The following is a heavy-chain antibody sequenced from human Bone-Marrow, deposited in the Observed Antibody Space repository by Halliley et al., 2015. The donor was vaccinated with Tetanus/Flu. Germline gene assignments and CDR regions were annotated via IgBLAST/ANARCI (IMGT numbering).Heavy chain of an antibody. Sequence: YEGSNKSYSDSVKGLFPTSRDNSKNTLYLQMNILRLEDTAVYYCARASYDILTGYYGWLDVWGQGTTVTVSS. J-gene: IGHJ6*02. CDR2: YEGSNK. D-gene: IGHD3-9*01. V-gene: IGHV3-30-3*01. CDR3: ARASYDILTGYYGWLDV.